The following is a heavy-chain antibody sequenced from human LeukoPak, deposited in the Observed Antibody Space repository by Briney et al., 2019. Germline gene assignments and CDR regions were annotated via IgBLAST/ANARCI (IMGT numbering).Heavy chain of an antibody. CDR2: ISASGGST. J-gene: IGHJ4*02. D-gene: IGHD3-22*01. V-gene: IGHV3-23*01. CDR1: GFTFGSYA. Sequence: PGGSLRLSCAASGFTFGSYAMIWVRQAPGKGREWVSGISASGGSTYYAGSVKGRFTISRDNSKNTLYLQMNSLRAEGTAVYYCAKCPYYYESRGYYVDYWGQGTLVTVSS. CDR3: AKCPYYYESRGYYVDY.